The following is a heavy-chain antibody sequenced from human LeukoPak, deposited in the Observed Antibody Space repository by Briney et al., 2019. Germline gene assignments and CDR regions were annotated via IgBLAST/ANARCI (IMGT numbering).Heavy chain of an antibody. CDR1: GFSFSNFW. J-gene: IGHJ4*02. Sequence: GGSLRLSCAASGFSFSNFWMNWVRQAPGKGLEWVANIKHDGTEKFYVDSVRGRFTISRDNAKNSVYLRMNSLRAEDTAVYYCARILNSGGYSYPGSLDFWGQGTLVTVSS. V-gene: IGHV3-7*01. CDR2: IKHDGTEK. D-gene: IGHD3-22*01. CDR3: ARILNSGGYSYPGSLDF.